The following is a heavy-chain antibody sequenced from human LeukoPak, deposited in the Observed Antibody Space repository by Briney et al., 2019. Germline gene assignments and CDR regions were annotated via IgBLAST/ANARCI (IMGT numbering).Heavy chain of an antibody. CDR2: ISPNNGAT. Sequence: ASVKVSCKASGYTFTGYYMHWVRQAPGQGLEWMGQISPNNGATNYAQKFQGRVTITGDTSISTAYMELSSLRSDDTAVYYCTRESGSYHGNDYWGQGTLVTVSS. V-gene: IGHV1-2*06. J-gene: IGHJ4*02. CDR1: GYTFTGYY. D-gene: IGHD1-26*01. CDR3: TRESGSYHGNDY.